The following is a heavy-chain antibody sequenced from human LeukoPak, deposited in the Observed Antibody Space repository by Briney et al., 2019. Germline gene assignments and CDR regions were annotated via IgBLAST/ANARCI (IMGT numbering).Heavy chain of an antibody. CDR2: ISSSRTTI. J-gene: IGHJ3*01. CDR3: ARDSPGWGAFDV. CDR1: GFTFSSYN. Sequence: GGSLRLSCAASGFTFSSYNMNWVRQAPGKGLEWVSYISSSRTTIFYADSVEGRFTISRDNAKNSLFLQMNSLRDEDTAVYYCARDSPGWGAFDVWGQGTMVTVSS. D-gene: IGHD1-26*01. V-gene: IGHV3-48*02.